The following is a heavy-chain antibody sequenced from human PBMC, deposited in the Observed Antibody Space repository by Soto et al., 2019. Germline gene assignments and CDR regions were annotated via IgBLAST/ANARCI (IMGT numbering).Heavy chain of an antibody. CDR1: GGSISSSSYY. CDR2: IYYSGST. V-gene: IGHV4-39*01. CDR3: AXTSIAAADPYYYYGMDV. Sequence: PSETLSLTCTVSGGSISSSSYYWGWIRQPPGKGLEWIGSIYYSGSTYYNPSLKSRVTISVVTSKNQFSLKLSSVTAADTAVYYCAXTSIAAADPYYYYGMDVWGQGTTVTVSS. J-gene: IGHJ6*02. D-gene: IGHD6-13*01.